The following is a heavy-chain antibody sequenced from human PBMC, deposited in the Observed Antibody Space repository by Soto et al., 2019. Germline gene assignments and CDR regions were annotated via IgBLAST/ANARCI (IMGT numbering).Heavy chain of an antibody. J-gene: IGHJ6*03. CDR3: ARRNPHTDYYFYMDV. V-gene: IGHV4-59*01. D-gene: IGHD4-17*01. CDR1: GGSISSYY. Sequence: SETLSLTCTVSGGSISSYYWTWIRQSPGKGLEWIGYIYYTGSTNYNPSLKSRVTMSLDTSKSQFSLNLNSVTAADTAVYYCARRNPHTDYYFYMDVWGKGTTVTVSS. CDR2: IYYTGST.